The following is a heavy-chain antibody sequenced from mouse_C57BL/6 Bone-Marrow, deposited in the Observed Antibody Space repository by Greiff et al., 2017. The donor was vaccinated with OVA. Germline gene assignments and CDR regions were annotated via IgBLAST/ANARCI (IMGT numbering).Heavy chain of an antibody. CDR1: GFTFTDYY. D-gene: IGHD2-4*01. J-gene: IGHJ2*01. Sequence: EVNLVESGGGLVQPGGSLSLSCAASGFTFTDYYMSWVRQPPGKALEWLGFIRNKANGYTTEYSASVKGRFTISRDNSQSILYLQMNALRAEDSATYYCARSRDYGPFDYWGQGTTLTVSS. CDR3: ARSRDYGPFDY. CDR2: IRNKANGYTT. V-gene: IGHV7-3*01.